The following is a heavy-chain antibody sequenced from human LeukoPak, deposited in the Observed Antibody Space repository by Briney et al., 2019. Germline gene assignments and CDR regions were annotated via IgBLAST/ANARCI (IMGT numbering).Heavy chain of an antibody. CDR1: GFTFDDYA. Sequence: GGSLRLSCAASGFTFDDYAMSWVRQAPGKGLEWVSGINWSGDSTGYADSVKGRFTISRDNTKNSLFLQMNSLRAEDTAFYYCAKGKDTLNPYWYFDVWGRGTLVTDCS. CDR2: INWSGDST. CDR3: AKGKDTLNPYWYFDV. J-gene: IGHJ2*01. V-gene: IGHV3-20*04. D-gene: IGHD2-15*01.